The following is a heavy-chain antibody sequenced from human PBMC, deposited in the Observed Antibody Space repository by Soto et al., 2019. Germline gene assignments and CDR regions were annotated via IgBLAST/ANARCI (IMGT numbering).Heavy chain of an antibody. V-gene: IGHV3-7*01. CDR3: ARSGWYWFDP. Sequence: PGGSLRLSCAASGFTFSGYWMSWVRQAPGKGLEWVANIKQDGSEKYYVDSVKGRFTISRDNAKNSLYLQMNSLRAEDTAVYYCARSGWYWFDPWGQGTLVTVSS. CDR2: IKQDGSEK. D-gene: IGHD6-19*01. CDR1: GFTFSGYW. J-gene: IGHJ5*02.